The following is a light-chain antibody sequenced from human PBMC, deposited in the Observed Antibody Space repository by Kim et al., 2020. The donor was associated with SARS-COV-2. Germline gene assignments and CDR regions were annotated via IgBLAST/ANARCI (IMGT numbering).Light chain of an antibody. CDR3: AAWDDSLSGPV. J-gene: IGLJ2*01. CDR2: KNN. Sequence: QSVLTQPPSASGTPGQRVTISCSGSSSNTGSNYVYWYQQLPGTAPKLFIYKNNQRPSGVPDRFSGSTSGTSASLATSGLRSEDEADYYCAAWDDSLSGPVFGGGTQLTVL. V-gene: IGLV1-47*01. CDR1: SSNTGSNY.